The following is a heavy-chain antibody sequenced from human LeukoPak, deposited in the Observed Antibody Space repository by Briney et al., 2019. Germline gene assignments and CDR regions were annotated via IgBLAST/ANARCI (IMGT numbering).Heavy chain of an antibody. CDR2: INHSGST. Sequence: SETLSLTCAVYGGSFSGYYWSWIRQPPGKGLEWIGEINHSGSTNYNPSLKSRVTISVDTSKNQFSLKLSSVTAADTAVYYCARVNNPYYYDSSGSFAYWGQPTLVTVSS. J-gene: IGHJ4*02. CDR3: ARVNNPYYYDSSGSFAY. D-gene: IGHD3-22*01. V-gene: IGHV4-34*01. CDR1: GGSFSGYY.